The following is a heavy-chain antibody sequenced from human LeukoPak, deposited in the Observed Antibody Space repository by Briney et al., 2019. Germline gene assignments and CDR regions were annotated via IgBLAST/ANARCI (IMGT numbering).Heavy chain of an antibody. D-gene: IGHD1-26*01. V-gene: IGHV4-59*01. CDR3: AGVVGGSYSMDV. Sequence: WIGYIYHSGSTKYNPSLKSRVTISIDTSKNQFSLKLSSVTAADTAIYYCAGVVGGSYSMDVWGQGTTVTVSS. J-gene: IGHJ6*02. CDR2: IYHSGST.